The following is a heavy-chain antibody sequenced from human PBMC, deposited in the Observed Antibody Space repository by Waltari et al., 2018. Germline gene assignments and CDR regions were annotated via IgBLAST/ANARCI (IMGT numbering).Heavy chain of an antibody. CDR1: RDAVTEHY. CDR3: AREYCGGDCRLFDY. Sequence: LVQSGAEVMKPGASVRVSCKASRDAVTEHYIHWVRQAPGQGLEWMGCVNPNGGGTNFAQGFAGRITVTCAASITTAYMEFSRLTSGDTAVYFCAREYCGGDCRLFDYWGQGTPVTVSS. CDR2: VNPNGGGT. V-gene: IGHV1-2*02. D-gene: IGHD2-21*02. J-gene: IGHJ4*02.